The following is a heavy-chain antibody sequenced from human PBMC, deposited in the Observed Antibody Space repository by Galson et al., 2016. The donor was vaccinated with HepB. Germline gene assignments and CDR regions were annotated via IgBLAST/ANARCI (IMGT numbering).Heavy chain of an antibody. Sequence: SVKVSCKVTGYSLSELSMHWVRQAPGKGLDWVGGIDTEGSETINAQKLQGRVTMTEDTSTDTAYMELSSLRSEDTAVYYCTTDSHRCLVRGAFDIWGQGTMVTISS. CDR1: GYSLSELS. CDR2: IDTEGSET. V-gene: IGHV1-24*01. CDR3: TTDSHRCLVRGAFDI. D-gene: IGHD6-19*01. J-gene: IGHJ3*02.